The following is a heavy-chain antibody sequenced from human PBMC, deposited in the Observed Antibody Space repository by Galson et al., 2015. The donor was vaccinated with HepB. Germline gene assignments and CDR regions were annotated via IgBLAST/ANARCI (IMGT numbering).Heavy chain of an antibody. D-gene: IGHD6-19*01. CDR3: ARGRSGWPHDNYFDY. J-gene: IGHJ4*02. CDR2: TYYKSKWYD. CDR1: GDSVSSNSAA. V-gene: IGHV6-1*01. Sequence: CAISGDSVSSNSAAWNWIRQSPLRGLEWLGRTYYKSKWYDDYAVSVKSRIIINPDTSKNQFSLQLGSVTPEDTAVYYCARGRSGWPHDNYFDYWGQGTLVTVSS.